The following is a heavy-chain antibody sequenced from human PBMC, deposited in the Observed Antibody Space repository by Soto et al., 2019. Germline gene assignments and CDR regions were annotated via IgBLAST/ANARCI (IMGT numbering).Heavy chain of an antibody. CDR3: ALGGYNYGRPFDF. V-gene: IGHV4-59*01. CDR2: IYYSGN. Sequence: SETLSLTCNVSGGSISNFHLSWIRQPPGKGLEWIGYIYYSGNYYNPSLTSRVSMSLDKSKNQFSLHLKSVTAADTALYFCALGGYNYGRPFDFWGQGTRVTVS. D-gene: IGHD5-18*01. J-gene: IGHJ4*02. CDR1: GGSISNFH.